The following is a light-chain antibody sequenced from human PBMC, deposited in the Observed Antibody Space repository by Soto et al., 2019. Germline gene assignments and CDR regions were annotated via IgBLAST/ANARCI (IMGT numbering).Light chain of an antibody. Sequence: EIVLTQSPGTLSLSPGERATLSCRASQSVSSSYLAWYQQKPGLAPRLLIYGASSRANGIPDRFSGSGSGTDFTLTISRLEPEDFAVDYCQQYGSSPKTFGQGTKVEIK. J-gene: IGKJ1*01. CDR2: GAS. CDR3: QQYGSSPKT. CDR1: QSVSSSY. V-gene: IGKV3-20*01.